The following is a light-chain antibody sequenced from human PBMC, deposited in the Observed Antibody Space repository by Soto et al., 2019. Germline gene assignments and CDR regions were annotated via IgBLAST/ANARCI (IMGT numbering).Light chain of an antibody. J-gene: IGLJ1*01. V-gene: IGLV2-8*01. CDR1: SSDVGGYNY. CDR3: SSYAGSNNFV. CDR2: KVS. Sequence: SALTQPPSASGSPGQSVTISCTGTSSDVGGYNYVSWYQQHPGKAPKLMIYKVSERPSGVPDRFSGSKSSNTASLTVSGLQAEDEADYYCSSYAGSNNFVFGTGTKV.